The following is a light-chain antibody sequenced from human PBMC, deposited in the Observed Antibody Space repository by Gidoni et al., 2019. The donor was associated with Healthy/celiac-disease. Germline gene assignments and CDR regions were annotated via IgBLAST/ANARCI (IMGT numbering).Light chain of an antibody. V-gene: IGKV3-15*01. CDR3: QQYNNWPPRDT. Sequence: EIVMTQSPATLSLSPGERATLSCRASQSVSSNLAWYQQKPGQAPRLLIFGASTRATGIPARFSGSGSGTEFTLTISSLQSEDFALYYCQQYNNWPPRDTFGQXTKLEIK. CDR2: GAS. CDR1: QSVSSN. J-gene: IGKJ2*01.